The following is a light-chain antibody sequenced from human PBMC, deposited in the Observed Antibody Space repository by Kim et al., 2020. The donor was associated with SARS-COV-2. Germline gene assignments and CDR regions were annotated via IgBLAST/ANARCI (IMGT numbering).Light chain of an antibody. V-gene: IGKV1-5*03. CDR1: QSISNW. Sequence: DIQLTQSPSTLSASVGDTVTITCRASQSISNWLAWYRQEPGKAPKLLIYKASNLESGVPSRFSGSGSGTEFTLTITSLHHDDFATYYCQQYKSLTWTFGQGTKVDIK. J-gene: IGKJ1*01. CDR2: KAS. CDR3: QQYKSLTWT.